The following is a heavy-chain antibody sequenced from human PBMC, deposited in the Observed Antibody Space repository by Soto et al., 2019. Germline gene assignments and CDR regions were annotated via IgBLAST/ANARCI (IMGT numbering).Heavy chain of an antibody. J-gene: IGHJ4*02. CDR1: GGSISSYY. V-gene: IGHV4-59*01. CDR3: ARGQYCSSTSCYVDY. D-gene: IGHD2-2*01. Sequence: SETLSLTCTVSGGSISSYYWSWIRQPPGKGLEWIGYIYYSGSTNYNPSLKSRVTISVDTSKNQFSLKLSSVTAADTAVYYCARGQYCSSTSCYVDYWGQGTLVTVSS. CDR2: IYYSGST.